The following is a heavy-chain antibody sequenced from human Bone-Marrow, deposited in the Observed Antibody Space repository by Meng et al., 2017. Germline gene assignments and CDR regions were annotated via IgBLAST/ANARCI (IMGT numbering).Heavy chain of an antibody. CDR1: GGTFSSYA. CDR2: IIPIFGTA. D-gene: IGHD1-26*01. Sequence: QELLVQVGGEVKKPGSLVKASCKASGGTFSSYAISWVRQAPGQGLEWMGGIIPIFGTANYAQKFQGRVTITADESTSTAYMELSSLRSEDTAVYYCARGRYSGSYDYWGQGTLVTVSS. V-gene: IGHV1-69*01. CDR3: ARGRYSGSYDY. J-gene: IGHJ4*02.